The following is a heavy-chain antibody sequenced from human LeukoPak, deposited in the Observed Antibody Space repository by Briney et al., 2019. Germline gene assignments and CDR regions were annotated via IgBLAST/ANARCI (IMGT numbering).Heavy chain of an antibody. D-gene: IGHD2-2*01. CDR3: ARDLGYCSSTSCQALPSDY. V-gene: IGHV7-4-1*02. Sequence: ASVKVSCKVSGYTFTSYAMNWVRQAPGQGLEWMGWINTNTGNPTYAQGFTGRFVFSLDTSVSTAYLQISSLKAEDTAVYYCARDLGYCSSTSCQALPSDYWGQGTLVTVSS. CDR2: INTNTGNP. J-gene: IGHJ4*02. CDR1: GYTFTSYA.